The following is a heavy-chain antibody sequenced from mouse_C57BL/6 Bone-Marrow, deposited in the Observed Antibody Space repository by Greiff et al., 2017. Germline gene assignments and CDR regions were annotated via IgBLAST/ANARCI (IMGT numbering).Heavy chain of an antibody. D-gene: IGHD2-12*01. CDR3: ARSVTTDYYAMDY. J-gene: IGHJ4*01. CDR2: ISSGSSTI. CDR1: GFTFSDYG. Sequence: EVQVVESGGGLVKPGGSLKLSCAASGFTFSDYGMHWVRQAPEKGLEWVAYISSGSSTIYYADTVKGRFTISRDNAKNTLFLQMTSLRSEDTAMYYCARSVTTDYYAMDYWGQGTSVTVSS. V-gene: IGHV5-17*01.